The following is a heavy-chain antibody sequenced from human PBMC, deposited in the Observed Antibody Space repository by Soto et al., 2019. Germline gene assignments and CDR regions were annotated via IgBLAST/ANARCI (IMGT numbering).Heavy chain of an antibody. J-gene: IGHJ4*02. CDR2: IWSDGNNR. CDR3: VRGDNWNDEASDY. CDR1: GFMFSNHG. V-gene: IGHV3-33*01. Sequence: TGGSLRLSCAASGFMFSNHGMHWVRQAPGEGLEWVAVIWSDGNNRYYADSVKGRFTISRDNSKNTLYLQMNSLRAEDTAVYYCVRGDNWNDEASDYWGQGTLVTVS. D-gene: IGHD1-1*01.